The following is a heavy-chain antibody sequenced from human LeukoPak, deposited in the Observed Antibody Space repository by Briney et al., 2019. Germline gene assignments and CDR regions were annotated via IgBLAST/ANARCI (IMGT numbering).Heavy chain of an antibody. D-gene: IGHD3-10*01. CDR1: GFTFSSYA. CDR3: ARDRLPITMVRGVTIDY. J-gene: IGHJ4*02. V-gene: IGHV3-30*04. Sequence: GSLRLSCAASGFTFSSYAMHWVRQAPGKGLEWVVVISYDGSNKYYADSVKGRFTISRDNSKNTLYLQMNSLRAEDTAVYYCARDRLPITMVRGVTIDYWGQGTLVTVSS. CDR2: ISYDGSNK.